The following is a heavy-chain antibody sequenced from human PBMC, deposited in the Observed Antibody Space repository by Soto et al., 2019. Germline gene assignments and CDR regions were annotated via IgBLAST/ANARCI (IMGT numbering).Heavy chain of an antibody. Sequence: PGGSLRLSCAASGFTFSDYYMSWIRQAPGKGLEWVSYISGSSSYTNYADSVKGRFTISRDNAKNSLYLQMNSLRAEDTAVYYCARDVRYSSGSIDYWGQGTLVTSPQ. V-gene: IGHV3-11*06. J-gene: IGHJ4*02. CDR2: ISGSSSYT. CDR3: ARDVRYSSGSIDY. D-gene: IGHD6-19*01. CDR1: GFTFSDYY.